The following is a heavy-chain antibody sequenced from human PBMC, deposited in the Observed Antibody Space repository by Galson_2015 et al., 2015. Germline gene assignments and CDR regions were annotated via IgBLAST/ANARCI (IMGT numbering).Heavy chain of an antibody. CDR3: ARALRTAGRNAFDI. CDR1: GCTFSSYA. Sequence: SCKASGCTFSSYAISWVRQAPGPGLGWMGGVIPLFGTANYAQKLQGRVKITADKSTSKAYMELSSLRSEDTAVYYCARALRTAGRNAFDIWGQGTMVPVSS. V-gene: IGHV1-69*06. CDR2: VIPLFGTA. J-gene: IGHJ3*02.